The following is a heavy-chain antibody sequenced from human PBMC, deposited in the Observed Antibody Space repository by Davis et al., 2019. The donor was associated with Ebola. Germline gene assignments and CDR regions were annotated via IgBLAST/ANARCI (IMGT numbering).Heavy chain of an antibody. D-gene: IGHD2-21*01. CDR1: GFVFSYYW. CDR3: AREVPFCGGDCLDY. Sequence: GESLKISCAASGFVFSYYWMTWVRQVPGKGLEWVGKIKYDGSEKYYVYSVKGRFTISRDNDKNSLFLQINSLTAEDTALYYCAREVPFCGGDCLDYWGQGTLVTVSS. J-gene: IGHJ4*02. V-gene: IGHV3-7*01. CDR2: IKYDGSEK.